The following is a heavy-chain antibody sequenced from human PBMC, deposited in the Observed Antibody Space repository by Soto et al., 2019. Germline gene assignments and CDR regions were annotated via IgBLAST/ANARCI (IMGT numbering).Heavy chain of an antibody. J-gene: IGHJ6*02. V-gene: IGHV1-2*02. Sequence: GASVGVSWQHSGLSFDSYSIHCVRHAPGPGLDRMGWINPNSGDTNYAQKFQGRVTMTRDTSARTVYMELSRLRSDDTAVYYCAKALVRFLDWVPGNYYYGMDVWGQGTKVTFSS. D-gene: IGHD3-3*01. CDR3: AKALVRFLDWVPGNYYYGMDV. CDR1: GLSFDSYS. CDR2: INPNSGDT.